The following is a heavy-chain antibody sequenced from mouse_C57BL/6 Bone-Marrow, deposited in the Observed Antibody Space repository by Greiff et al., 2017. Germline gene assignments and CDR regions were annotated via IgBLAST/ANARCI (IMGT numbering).Heavy chain of an antibody. J-gene: IGHJ3*01. CDR2: IYPGDGDT. CDR1: GYAFSSSW. CDR3: ARGGDDSWFAD. D-gene: IGHD2-2*01. Sequence: VMLVESGPALVQPGASVKISCKASGYAFSSSWMNWVKQRPGKGLEWIGRIYPGDGDTNYNGKFTGKATLTAYKSSSTAYMKLSSLTAEDSAFYFCARGGDDSWFADWGQGTLVTVSA. V-gene: IGHV1-82*01.